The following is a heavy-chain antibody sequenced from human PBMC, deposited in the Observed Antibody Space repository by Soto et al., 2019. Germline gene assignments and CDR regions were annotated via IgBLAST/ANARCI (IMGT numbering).Heavy chain of an antibody. V-gene: IGHV1-69*08. CDR3: ARSAYCSGPNCYGTLGY. D-gene: IGHD2-15*01. J-gene: IGHJ4*02. CDR1: GDTFSSYS. CDR2: IIPILGTA. Sequence: QVQLVQSGAEVKKPGSSVKVSCKASGDTFSSYSFSWVRQATGQGLEWMGRIIPILGTANYAQTFQDRVTITADKSTSTAYMELSSLRSEDTAVYYCARSAYCSGPNCYGTLGYWGQGTLVTVSS.